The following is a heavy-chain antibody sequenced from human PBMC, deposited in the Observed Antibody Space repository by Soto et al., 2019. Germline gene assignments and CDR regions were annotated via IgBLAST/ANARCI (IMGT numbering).Heavy chain of an antibody. Sequence: SETLSLTCTVSGGSVSSGSYYWSWLRQPPGKGLEWIGYIYYSGSTNYNPSRKSRVTISVDTSKNQFSLKLSSVTAADTAVYYCAREAVGATYYYIDVWGKGTTVTVSS. D-gene: IGHD1-26*01. CDR3: AREAVGATYYYIDV. CDR2: IYYSGST. V-gene: IGHV4-61*01. CDR1: GGSVSSGSYY. J-gene: IGHJ6*03.